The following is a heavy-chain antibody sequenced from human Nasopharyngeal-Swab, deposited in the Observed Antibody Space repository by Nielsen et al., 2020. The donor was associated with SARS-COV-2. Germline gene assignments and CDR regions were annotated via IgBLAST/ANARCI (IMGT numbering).Heavy chain of an antibody. V-gene: IGHV4-39*07. CDR1: GGSISSSSYY. CDR2: IYYSGST. CDR3: ARMPSSPYYYYYYGMDV. J-gene: IGHJ6*02. D-gene: IGHD2-15*01. Sequence: LSCTVSGGSISSSSYYWGWIRQPPGKGLEWIGSIYYSGSTNYNPSLKSRVTISVDTSENLFSLKLSSVTAADTAVYYCARMPSSPYYYYYYGMDVWGQGTTVTVSS.